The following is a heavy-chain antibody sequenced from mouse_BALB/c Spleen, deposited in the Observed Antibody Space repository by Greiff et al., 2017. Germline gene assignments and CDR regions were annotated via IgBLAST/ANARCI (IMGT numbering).Heavy chain of an antibody. D-gene: IGHD2-3*01. J-gene: IGHJ4*01. CDR2: ISYDGSN. Sequence: VQLKESGPGLVKPSQSLSLTCSVTGYSITSGYYWNWIRQFPGNKLEWMGYISYDGSNNYNPSLKNRISITRDTSKNQFFLKLNSVTTEDTATYYCARDDGYYVRAMDYWGQGTSVTVSS. V-gene: IGHV3-6*02. CDR3: ARDDGYYVRAMDY. CDR1: GYSITSGYY.